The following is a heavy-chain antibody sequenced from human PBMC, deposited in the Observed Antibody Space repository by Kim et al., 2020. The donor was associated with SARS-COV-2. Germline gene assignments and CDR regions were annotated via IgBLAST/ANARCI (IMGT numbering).Heavy chain of an antibody. CDR2: IWYDGSNK. J-gene: IGHJ4*02. V-gene: IGHV3-33*06. CDR1: GFTFSSYG. CDR3: AKAGQGQLWLVY. D-gene: IGHD5-18*01. Sequence: SLRLSCAASGFTFSSYGMHWVRQAPGKGLEWVAVIWYDGSNKYYADSVKGRFTISRDNSKNTLYLQMNSLRAEDTAVYYCAKAGQGQLWLVYWGQGTLVTVSS.